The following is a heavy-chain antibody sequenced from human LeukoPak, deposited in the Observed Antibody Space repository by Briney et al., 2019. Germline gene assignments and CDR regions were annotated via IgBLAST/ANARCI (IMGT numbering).Heavy chain of an antibody. Sequence: SETLSLTCTVSGGSISSYYWSWIRQPPGKGLEWIGYIYYSGSTNHNPSLKSRVTISVDTSKNQFSLKLSSVTAADTAVYYCARTVELNWFDPWGQGTLVTVSS. CDR2: IYYSGST. CDR3: ARTVELNWFDP. V-gene: IGHV4-59*01. D-gene: IGHD1-26*01. CDR1: GGSISSYY. J-gene: IGHJ5*02.